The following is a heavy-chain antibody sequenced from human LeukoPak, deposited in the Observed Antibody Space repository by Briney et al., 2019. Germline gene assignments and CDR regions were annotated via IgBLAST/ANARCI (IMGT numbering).Heavy chain of an antibody. CDR2: INHSGST. D-gene: IGHD3-22*01. J-gene: IGHJ4*02. V-gene: IGHV4-34*01. CDR3: ARVNPRGYDSSYFDY. CDR1: GGSFSGYY. Sequence: PSETLSLTCAVYGGSFSGYYWSWIRQPPGKGLEWIGEINHSGSTNYNPSLKSRVTISVDTSKNQFSLKLSSVTAADTAVYYCARVNPRGYDSSYFDYWGQGTLVTVSS.